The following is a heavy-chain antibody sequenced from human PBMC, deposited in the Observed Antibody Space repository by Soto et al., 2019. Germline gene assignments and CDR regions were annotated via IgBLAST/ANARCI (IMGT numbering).Heavy chain of an antibody. V-gene: IGHV1-18*01. CDR2: ISAYNGNT. Sequence: GASVKVSCKASGYAFTSYGISWVRQAPGQGLEWMGWISAYNGNTNYAQKLQGRVTITTDTSTSTAYMELRSLRSDDKAENYSARIGGGNTTGVAFVMGGQGTMATVSS. D-gene: IGHD5-18*01. CDR1: GYAFTSYG. CDR3: ARIGGGNTTGVAFVM. J-gene: IGHJ3*02.